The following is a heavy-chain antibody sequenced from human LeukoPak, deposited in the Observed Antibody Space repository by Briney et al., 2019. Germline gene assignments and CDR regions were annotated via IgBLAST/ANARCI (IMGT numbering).Heavy chain of an antibody. V-gene: IGHV4-39*01. CDR2: IFYSGNT. D-gene: IGHD5-18*01. J-gene: IGHJ4*02. Sequence: SETLSLTCSVSGGSFSSSIYYWGWIRQSPGKGLEWIGGIFYSGNTYYNPSLKSRVTISIDTSKDQYSLKLSSVTAADTAVYYCARSGYSSVDYWGQGILVTVSS. CDR1: GGSFSSSIYY. CDR3: ARSGYSSVDY.